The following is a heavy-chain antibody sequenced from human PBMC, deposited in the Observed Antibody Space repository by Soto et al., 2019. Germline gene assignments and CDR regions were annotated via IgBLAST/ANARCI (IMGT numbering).Heavy chain of an antibody. CDR2: IYHSGDT. D-gene: IGHD4-4*01. Sequence: QVQLQESGPRLVKPSGTLSLTCTVSGGSISSNNWWTWVRQPPGKGLEWIGEIYHSGDTNYKPSLETRVSISVDKSKNQISLRLNSVTAADTAVYYCARETYSNYGGWNDFWGQGALVTVSS. CDR1: GGSISSNNW. V-gene: IGHV4-4*02. CDR3: ARETYSNYGGWNDF. J-gene: IGHJ4*02.